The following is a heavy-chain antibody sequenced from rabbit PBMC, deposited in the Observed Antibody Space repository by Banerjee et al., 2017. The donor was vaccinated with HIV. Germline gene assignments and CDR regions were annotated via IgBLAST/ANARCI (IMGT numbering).Heavy chain of an antibody. CDR1: GFSFSNKCV. Sequence: QEQLEESGGDLVKPEGSLTLTCTASGFSFSNKCVMCWVRQAPGKGLEWIACINTGDGSTDYATWVNGRFTISKTSSTVTLQMTSLTAADTATYFCARDLAGVIGWNFNLWGPGTLVTVS. J-gene: IGHJ4*01. V-gene: IGHV1S45*01. D-gene: IGHD4-1*01. CDR2: INTGDGST. CDR3: ARDLAGVIGWNFNL.